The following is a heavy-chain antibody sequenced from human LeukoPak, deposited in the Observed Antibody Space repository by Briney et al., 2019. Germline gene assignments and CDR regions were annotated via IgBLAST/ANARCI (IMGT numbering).Heavy chain of an antibody. CDR2: IIPIFGTA. Sequence: SVKVSCKASGGTFSSYAISWVRQAPGQGLEWMGGIIPIFGTANYAQKFQGRVTITADESTSTAYMELSSLRSEDTAVYYCARDFEPTSSGYWLGNWGQGTLVTVSS. D-gene: IGHD3-22*01. V-gene: IGHV1-69*13. CDR1: GGTFSSYA. CDR3: ARDFEPTSSGYWLGN. J-gene: IGHJ4*02.